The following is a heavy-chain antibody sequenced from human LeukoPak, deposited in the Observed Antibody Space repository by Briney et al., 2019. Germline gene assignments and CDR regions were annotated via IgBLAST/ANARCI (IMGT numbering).Heavy chain of an antibody. V-gene: IGHV3-7*01. CDR3: ARDPQTWSGYYPFDY. CDR2: IKQDGSEK. D-gene: IGHD3-3*01. Sequence: QTGGSLRLSCAASGFAFSSYWMSWVRQAPGKGLEWVANIKQDGSEKYYVDSVRGRFTISRDNAKNSLYLQMNSLRAEDTAVYYCARDPQTWSGYYPFDYWGQGTLVTVSS. J-gene: IGHJ4*02. CDR1: GFAFSSYW.